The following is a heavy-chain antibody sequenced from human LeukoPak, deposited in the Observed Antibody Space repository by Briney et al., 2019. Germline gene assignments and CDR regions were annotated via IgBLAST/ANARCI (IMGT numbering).Heavy chain of an antibody. CDR1: GGTFSSYA. CDR2: IIPILGIA. CDR3: ARGYDFWSGHDAFDI. V-gene: IGHV1-69*04. D-gene: IGHD3-3*01. Sequence: SVKVSCKASGGTFSSYAISWVRQAPGQGLEWMGRIIPILGIANYAQKFQGRVTITADKSTSTAYMELSSLRSEDTAVYYCARGYDFWSGHDAFDIWGQGTMVTVS. J-gene: IGHJ3*02.